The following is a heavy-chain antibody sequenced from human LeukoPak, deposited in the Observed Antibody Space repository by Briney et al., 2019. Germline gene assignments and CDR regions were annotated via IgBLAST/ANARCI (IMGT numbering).Heavy chain of an antibody. CDR2: IYPDDSDT. V-gene: IGHV5-51*01. D-gene: IGHD2-21*02. J-gene: IGHJ4*02. CDR3: ARLEYCGGDCLGYFDY. Sequence: GESLKISCKASGYSFTTYWIGWVRQMPGKGLEWMGIIYPDDSDTRYSPSFQGQVTISTDRSITTAYLQWSSLKASDTAMYYCARLEYCGGDCLGYFDYWGQGTLVTVSS. CDR1: GYSFTTYW.